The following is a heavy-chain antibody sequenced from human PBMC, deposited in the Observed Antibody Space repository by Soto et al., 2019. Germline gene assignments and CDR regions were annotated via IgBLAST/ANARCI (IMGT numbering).Heavy chain of an antibody. J-gene: IGHJ4*02. Sequence: SETLSLTCTVSGGSITSYYWSWIRQPPGKGLEWIGFIYYSGSTSYNPSLKSRVSISVDTSKNQFSLKLSSVTAADTAVYYCARQVTTIYYYFDYWGQGALVTRLL. CDR3: ARQVTTIYYYFDY. D-gene: IGHD5-12*01. CDR1: GGSITSYY. CDR2: IYYSGST. V-gene: IGHV4-59*08.